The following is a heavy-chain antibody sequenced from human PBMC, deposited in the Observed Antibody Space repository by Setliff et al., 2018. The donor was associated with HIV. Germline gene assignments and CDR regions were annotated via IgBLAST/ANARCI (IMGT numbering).Heavy chain of an antibody. CDR1: GFTFSGTW. D-gene: IGHD2-8*01. V-gene: IGHV3-7*01. J-gene: IGHJ5*01. Sequence: GGSLRLSCAASGFTFSGTWMAWVRQAPGKGPEWVANIKQDGTEKHYMGSVKGRFTISRDNADRSIYLQMNSLRVEDTAVYYCARPLLRTNTVYGILGNWFDSWGRGTLVTVSS. CDR3: ARPLLRTNTVYGILGNWFDS. CDR2: IKQDGTEK.